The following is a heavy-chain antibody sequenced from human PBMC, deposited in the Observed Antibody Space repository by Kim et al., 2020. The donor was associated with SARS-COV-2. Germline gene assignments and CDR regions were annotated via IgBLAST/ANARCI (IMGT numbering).Heavy chain of an antibody. D-gene: IGHD3-9*01. V-gene: IGHV1-69*13. Sequence: SVKVSCKASGGTFSSYAISWVRQAPGQGLEWMGGIIPIFGTANYAQKFQGRVTITADESTSTAYMELSILRSEDTAVYYCARGDDILTGYGQLDYWGQGTLVTVSS. CDR2: IIPIFGTA. CDR3: ARGDDILTGYGQLDY. J-gene: IGHJ4*02. CDR1: GGTFSSYA.